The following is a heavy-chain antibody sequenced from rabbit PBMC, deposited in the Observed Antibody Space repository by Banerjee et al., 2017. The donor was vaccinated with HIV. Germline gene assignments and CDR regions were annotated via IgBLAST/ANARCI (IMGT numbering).Heavy chain of an antibody. CDR3: ARYSSGWDYFDL. D-gene: IGHD4-1*01. Sequence: QEQLEESGGDLVKPEGSLTLTCTASGFDLSSSYYMCWVRQAPGKGLEWIACIYTGSGSTYYASWAKGRFTNSKTSSTTVTLQMTNLTGADTATYFCARYSSGWDYFDLWGQGTLVTVS. CDR2: IYTGSGST. J-gene: IGHJ4*01. V-gene: IGHV1S45*01. CDR1: GFDLSSSYY.